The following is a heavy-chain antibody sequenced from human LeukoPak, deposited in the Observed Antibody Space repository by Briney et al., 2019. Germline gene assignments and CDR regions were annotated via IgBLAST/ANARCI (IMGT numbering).Heavy chain of an antibody. CDR2: ISYDGSNK. D-gene: IGHD4-17*01. V-gene: IGHV3-30*04. Sequence: GGSLRLSCAASGFTFSSYAMHWVRQAPGKGLEWVAVISYDGSNKYYADSVKGRFTISRDNSKNTLYLQMNSLRAEDTAVYYCASYASLDYWGQGTLVTVSS. CDR3: ASYASLDY. CDR1: GFTFSSYA. J-gene: IGHJ4*02.